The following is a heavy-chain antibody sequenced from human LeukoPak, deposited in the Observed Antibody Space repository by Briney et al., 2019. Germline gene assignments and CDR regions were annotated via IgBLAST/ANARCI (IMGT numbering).Heavy chain of an antibody. D-gene: IGHD2-15*01. J-gene: IGHJ3*02. Sequence: GGSLRLSCAASGFTVSSSYMSWVRQAPGKGLEWVSIIYYDGTTYYADSVKGRFTISRDNSKNTLFLQMNSLRAEDTAVYYCAKVLVVVAASRAFDIWGQGTMVTVSS. CDR3: AKVLVVVAASRAFDI. CDR2: IYYDGTT. CDR1: GFTVSSSY. V-gene: IGHV3-53*01.